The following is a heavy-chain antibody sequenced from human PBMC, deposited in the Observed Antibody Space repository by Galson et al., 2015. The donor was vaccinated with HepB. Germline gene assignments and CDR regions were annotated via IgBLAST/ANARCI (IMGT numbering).Heavy chain of an antibody. V-gene: IGHV3-53*01. D-gene: IGHD3-9*01. J-gene: IGHJ4*02. Sequence: SLRLSCAASGFTVSSNYMSWVRQAPGKGLEWVSVIYSGGSTYYADSVKGRFTVSRDNSKNSLYLQMNSLRAEHTAVYYCVRETQYFDWLLHAFFFGSWGQGTLVTVSS. CDR3: VRETQYFDWLLHAFFFGS. CDR2: IYSGGST. CDR1: GFTVSSNY.